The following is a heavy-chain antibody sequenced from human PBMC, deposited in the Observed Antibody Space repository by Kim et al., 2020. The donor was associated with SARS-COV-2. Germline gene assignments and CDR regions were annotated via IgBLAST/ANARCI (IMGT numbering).Heavy chain of an antibody. Sequence: SVKVSCKASGGSFGSYAFTWVRQAPGQGLEWMGGIIPLFGTTNYAQRLQDRVTISADKLTTTVYMELRSPTADDTAVYYCARDRSGYTYDYEGLDVWGQGTTVTVSS. V-gene: IGHV1-69*06. CDR2: IIPLFGTT. CDR1: GGSFGSYA. CDR3: ARDRSGYTYDYEGLDV. J-gene: IGHJ6*02. D-gene: IGHD3-16*01.